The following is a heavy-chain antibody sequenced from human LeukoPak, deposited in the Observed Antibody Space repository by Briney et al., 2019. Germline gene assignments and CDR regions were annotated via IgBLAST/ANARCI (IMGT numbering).Heavy chain of an antibody. J-gene: IGHJ6*02. CDR3: ASRSGNSYCYGMDV. V-gene: IGHV1-2*02. D-gene: IGHD2-15*01. Sequence: ASVKVSCKASGYTFTGYYMHWVRQAPGQGLEWMGWINPNRCGRNYAQKFQGRVTMTRDTSISTAYMELSRLRSDDTAVYYCASRSGNSYCYGMDVWGQGTTVTVSS. CDR1: GYTFTGYY. CDR2: INPNRCGR.